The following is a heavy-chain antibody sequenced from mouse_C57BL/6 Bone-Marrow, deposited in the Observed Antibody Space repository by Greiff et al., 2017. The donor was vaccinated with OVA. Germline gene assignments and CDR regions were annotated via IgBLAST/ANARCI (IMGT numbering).Heavy chain of an antibody. V-gene: IGHV1-64*01. CDR3: AREYCYGSPYGMDY. CDR2: IHPNSGST. J-gene: IGHJ4*01. D-gene: IGHD1-1*01. CDR1: GYTFPSYW. Sequence: QVQLQQPGAELVKPGASVKLSCKASGYTFPSYWMHWVKQRPGQGLEWIGMIHPNSGSTNYNEKFKSKATLTVDKSSSTAYMQLSSLTSEDSAVYYCAREYCYGSPYGMDYWGQGTSVTVSA.